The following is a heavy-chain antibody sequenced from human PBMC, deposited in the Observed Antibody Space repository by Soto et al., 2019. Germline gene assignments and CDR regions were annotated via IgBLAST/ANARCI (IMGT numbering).Heavy chain of an antibody. V-gene: IGHV1-8*01. CDR2: MNPKSGNT. CDR1: GYTFRDYD. D-gene: IGHD3-22*01. J-gene: IGHJ4*02. Sequence: QVQLVQSGAEVKKPGASVMVSCKASGYTFRDYDINWVRQASGQGLEWMGWMNPKSGNTAYAQKFQGRVTMTGDTTLNTAYMELSYLTSADTAVYYCTRRARIGKQLWLPFDSWAQGTLVTVSS. CDR3: TRRARIGKQLWLPFDS.